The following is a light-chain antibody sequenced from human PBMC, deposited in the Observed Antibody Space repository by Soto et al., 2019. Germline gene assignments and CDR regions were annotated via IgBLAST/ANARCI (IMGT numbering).Light chain of an antibody. CDR2: GAS. Sequence: EIVLTQSPVTRSLSPGERATLSCRASQSVSSSYLAWYQQKPGQAPRLLIYGASSRATGIPDRFSGSGSGTDFTLTISRLEPEDFAVYYCQQYGSSPALPFGGGTQVDI. V-gene: IGKV3-20*01. CDR1: QSVSSSY. CDR3: QQYGSSPALP. J-gene: IGKJ4*01.